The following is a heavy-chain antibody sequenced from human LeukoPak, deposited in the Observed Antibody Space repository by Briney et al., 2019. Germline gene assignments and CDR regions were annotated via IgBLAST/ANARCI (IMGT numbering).Heavy chain of an antibody. CDR3: ARAEQWLPHDAFDI. CDR2: IKHRGST. CDR1: GGSFSGYY. V-gene: IGHV4-34*01. Sequence: SETLSLTCAVYGGSFSGYYWSWIRQPPGKGLEWIGEIKHRGSTNYNPSLKSRVTISVDTSKNQFSLKLSSVTAADTAVYYCARAEQWLPHDAFDIWGQGTMVTVSS. J-gene: IGHJ3*02. D-gene: IGHD6-19*01.